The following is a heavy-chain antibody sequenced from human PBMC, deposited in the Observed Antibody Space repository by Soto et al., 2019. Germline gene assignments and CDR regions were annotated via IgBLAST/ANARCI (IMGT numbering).Heavy chain of an antibody. CDR2: IYYSGST. CDR1: GGSISSYY. D-gene: IGHD6-6*01. J-gene: IGHJ6*02. Sequence: PSETLSLTCTVSGGSISSYYWSWIRQPPGKGLEWIGYIYYSGSTNYNPSLQSRVTISVDTSKNQFSLKLSSVTAADTAVYYCARVIAARPLYYYYYGMDVWGQGTTVTVS. V-gene: IGHV4-59*01. CDR3: ARVIAARPLYYYYYGMDV.